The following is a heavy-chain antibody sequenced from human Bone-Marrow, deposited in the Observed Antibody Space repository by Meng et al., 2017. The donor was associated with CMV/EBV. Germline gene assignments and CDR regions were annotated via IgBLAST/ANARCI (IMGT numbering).Heavy chain of an antibody. CDR1: GYPFTGYY. CDR2: INPNSGGT. J-gene: IGHJ4*02. V-gene: IGHV1-2*02. CDR3: ARGYDSSGYQDY. Sequence: VQLVQAGDAVKKPGASVKVSCKASGYPFTGYYMHWVRQAPGQGLEWMGWINPNSGGTNYAQKFQGRVTMTRDTSISTAYMELSRLRSDDTAVYYCARGYDSSGYQDYWGQGTLVTVSS. D-gene: IGHD3-22*01.